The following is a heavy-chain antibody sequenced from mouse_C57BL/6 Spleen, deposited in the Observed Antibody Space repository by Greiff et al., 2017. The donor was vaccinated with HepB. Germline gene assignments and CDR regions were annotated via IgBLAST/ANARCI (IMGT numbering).Heavy chain of an antibody. CDR1: GFSFTSYG. V-gene: IGHV2-5*01. Sequence: VKLMESVPGLVQPSQRLSITCTVSGFSFTSYGVHWVRQFPGKGLEWLGVIWRGGSTDYNAAFMSRLSITKDNSKSQFFFKMNSLQADDTAIYYCYKNHAYVDWYYFDRWAQGTTLTVSS. CDR2: IWRGGST. CDR3: YKNHAYVDWYYFDR. J-gene: IGHJ2*01. D-gene: IGHD2-12*01.